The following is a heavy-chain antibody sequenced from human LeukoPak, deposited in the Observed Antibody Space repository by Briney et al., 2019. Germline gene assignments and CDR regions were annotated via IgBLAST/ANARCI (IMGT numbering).Heavy chain of an antibody. CDR3: ARDVD. Sequence: GGSLRLSCAASGFTFSSYEMNWVRQAPGKGLEWVATIRPDGSEGYYADSVRGRFTISRDNSKNSFYLQMSSLRAEDTGVFYCARDVDWGQGTLVTVSS. CDR1: GFTFSSYE. J-gene: IGHJ4*02. V-gene: IGHV3-7*01. CDR2: IRPDGSEG.